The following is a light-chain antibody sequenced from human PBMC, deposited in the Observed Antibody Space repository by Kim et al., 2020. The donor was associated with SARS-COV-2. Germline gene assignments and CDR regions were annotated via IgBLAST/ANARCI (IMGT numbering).Light chain of an antibody. CDR2: DAS. CDR1: QSVSSY. Sequence: SAGERATLSCMASQSVSSYLAWYHQKPGQAPRLLIYDASNRATGIPARFSGSGSGTDFTLTISSLEPEDFAVYYCQQRSNWPPITFGQGTRLEIK. V-gene: IGKV3-11*01. J-gene: IGKJ5*01. CDR3: QQRSNWPPIT.